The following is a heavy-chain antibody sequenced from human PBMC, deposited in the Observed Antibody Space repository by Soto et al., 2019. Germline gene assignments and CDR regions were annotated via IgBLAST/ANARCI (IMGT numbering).Heavy chain of an antibody. J-gene: IGHJ5*02. Sequence: QVQLVQSGAEVRKTGSSVKVSCKASGGTFSNSAITWVRQAPGQGLEWVGGIIPIFGSTNYAQKFQGRVTITEDESTSTAYMELTSLTSEDTAVYYCARDGDLRSDFWSGPLGGGWFDPWGQGTLVTVSS. CDR1: GGTFSNSA. CDR2: IIPIFGST. D-gene: IGHD3-3*01. V-gene: IGHV1-69*12. CDR3: ARDGDLRSDFWSGPLGGGWFDP.